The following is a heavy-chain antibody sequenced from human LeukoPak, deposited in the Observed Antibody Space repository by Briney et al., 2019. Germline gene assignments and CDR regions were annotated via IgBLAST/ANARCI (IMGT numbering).Heavy chain of an antibody. CDR1: GGTFSSYA. D-gene: IGHD2-2*03. CDR3: ARVDSLYYYYMDV. V-gene: IGHV1-69*13. CDR2: IIPIFGTA. Sequence: ASVKVSCKASGGTFSSYAISWVRQAPGQGLEWMGGIIPIFGTANYAQKFQGRVTITADESTSTAYMELSSLRSEDSAVYYCARVDSLYYYYMDVWGKGTTVTVSS. J-gene: IGHJ6*03.